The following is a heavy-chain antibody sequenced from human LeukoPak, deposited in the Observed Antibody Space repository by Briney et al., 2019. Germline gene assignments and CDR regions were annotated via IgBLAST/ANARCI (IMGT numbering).Heavy chain of an antibody. V-gene: IGHV3-33*01. CDR2: IWFDETNT. CDR1: GFTFSRYG. D-gene: IGHD3-10*01. CDR3: ARDLIPFGVNSGVDF. Sequence: GKSLRLSCVASGFTFSRYGIQWVRQAPGKGLEWVANIWFDETNTSYADSVQARFKVSRDISENTVYLQMNSLRVEDTAVYYCARDLIPFGVNSGVDFWGQGVLVTVSS. J-gene: IGHJ4*02.